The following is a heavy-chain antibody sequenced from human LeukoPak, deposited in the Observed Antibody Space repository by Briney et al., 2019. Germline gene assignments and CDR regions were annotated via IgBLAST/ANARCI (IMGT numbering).Heavy chain of an antibody. D-gene: IGHD6-13*01. Sequence: GASVKASCKASGYTFTSYGISWVRQAPGQGLEWMGWISAYNGNTNYAQKLRGRVTMTTDTSTSTAYMELRSLRSDDTAVYYCARVFDSSSWYGNDAFDIWGQGTMVTVSS. CDR1: GYTFTSYG. J-gene: IGHJ3*02. CDR3: ARVFDSSSWYGNDAFDI. CDR2: ISAYNGNT. V-gene: IGHV1-18*01.